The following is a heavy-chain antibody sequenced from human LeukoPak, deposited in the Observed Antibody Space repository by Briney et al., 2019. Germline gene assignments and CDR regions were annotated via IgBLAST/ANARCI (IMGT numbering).Heavy chain of an antibody. D-gene: IGHD2-21*02. CDR2: IYFSGST. J-gene: IGHJ4*02. V-gene: IGHV4-59*01. CDR3: ARDKLTDCGGDCYSGFDY. CDR1: GGSISSYY. Sequence: SETLSLTCTVSGGSISSYYWSWIRQPPGKGLEWIGYIYFSGSTNYNPSLKSRVTISVDTSKNQFSLKLSSVTAADTAVYYCARDKLTDCGGDCYSGFDYWGQGTLVTVSS.